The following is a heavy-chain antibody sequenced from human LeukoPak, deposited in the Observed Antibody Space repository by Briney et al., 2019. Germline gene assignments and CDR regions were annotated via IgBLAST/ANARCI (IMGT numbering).Heavy chain of an antibody. V-gene: IGHV4-39*06. CDR3: ARDGGYSNPYYYYYYYLDV. CDR1: GGSISSSSDY. D-gene: IGHD4-11*01. J-gene: IGHJ6*03. Sequence: NPSETLSLTCTVSGGSISSSSDYWGWIRQPPGKGLEWIGSIYYSGSTYYNPSLESRVTISVDTSENQFPLKLSSVTAADTAVYFCARDGGYSNPYYYYYYYLDVWGKGTTVTVSS. CDR2: IYYSGST.